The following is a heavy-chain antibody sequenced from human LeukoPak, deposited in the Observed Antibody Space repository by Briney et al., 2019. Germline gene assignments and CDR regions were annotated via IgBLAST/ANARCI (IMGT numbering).Heavy chain of an antibody. Sequence: GGSLRLSCAASGFTFSSYGMHWVRQAPGKGLEWVAVIWYDGSNKYYADSVKGRFTISRDNSKNTLYLQMNSLRAEDTAVYYCARDSCSSTSCQDQTSYYYGMDVWGQGTTVTVSS. CDR2: IWYDGSNK. CDR3: ARDSCSSTSCQDQTSYYYGMDV. CDR1: GFTFSSYG. V-gene: IGHV3-33*01. J-gene: IGHJ6*02. D-gene: IGHD2-2*01.